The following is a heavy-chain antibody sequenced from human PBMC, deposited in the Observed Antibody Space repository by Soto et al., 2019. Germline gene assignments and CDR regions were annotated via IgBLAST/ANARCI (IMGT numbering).Heavy chain of an antibody. J-gene: IGHJ5*02. V-gene: IGHV1-46*01. CDR3: ARAVRFWEWFTCFDP. D-gene: IGHD3-3*01. CDR1: GYTFTSYY. Sequence: ASVKVSCKASGYTFTSYYMHWVRQAPGQGLEWMGIINPSGGSTSYAQKFQGRVTMTRDTSTSTVYMELSSLRSEDTAVYYCARAVRFWEWFTCFDPWGQGTLVTVSS. CDR2: INPSGGST.